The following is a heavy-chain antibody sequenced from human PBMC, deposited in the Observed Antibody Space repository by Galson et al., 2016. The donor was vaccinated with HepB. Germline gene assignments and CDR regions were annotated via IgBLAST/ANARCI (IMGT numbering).Heavy chain of an antibody. J-gene: IGHJ6*02. Sequence: ETLSLTCAVYGGSFSGYYWSWIRQPPGKGLEWIGKINHSGSSNYNPSLKSRVTISVDTSKSQFSLELTSVTAADTAVYYCARGKSVRLVGYYYYYGMDVWGQGTTVTVS. CDR2: INHSGSS. CDR1: GGSFSGYY. V-gene: IGHV4-34*01. CDR3: ARGKSVRLVGYYYYYGMDV. D-gene: IGHD3-10*02.